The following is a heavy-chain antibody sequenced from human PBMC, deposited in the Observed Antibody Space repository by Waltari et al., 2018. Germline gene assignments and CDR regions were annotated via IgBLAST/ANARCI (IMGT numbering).Heavy chain of an antibody. CDR2: INPNSGGT. D-gene: IGHD2-2*01. CDR3: ARQADSYAPYNWFDP. Sequence: QVQLVQSGAEVKKPGASVKVSCKASGYTFTDYFMPWVRQAPGQGLEWMGWINPNSGGTNYAQKFQGRVTMTRDTSISTAYMDLSRLTSDDTAVYYCARQADSYAPYNWFDPWGQGTLVIVSS. CDR1: GYTFTDYF. V-gene: IGHV1-2*02. J-gene: IGHJ5*02.